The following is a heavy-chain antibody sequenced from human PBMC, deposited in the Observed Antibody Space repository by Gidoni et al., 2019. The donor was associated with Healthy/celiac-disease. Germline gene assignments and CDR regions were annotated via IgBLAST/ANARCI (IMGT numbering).Heavy chain of an antibody. D-gene: IGHD2-15*01. Sequence: QLQLQESGPGLVKPSETLSLTCTVSGGSISISSYYWGWIRQPPGKGLEWIGSIYYSGSTYYNPSLKSRVTISVDTSKNQFSLKLSSVTAADTAVYYCARVVVVVAATSPFDYWGQGTLVTVSS. V-gene: IGHV4-39*01. CDR1: GGSISISSYY. J-gene: IGHJ4*02. CDR3: ARVVVVVAATSPFDY. CDR2: IYYSGST.